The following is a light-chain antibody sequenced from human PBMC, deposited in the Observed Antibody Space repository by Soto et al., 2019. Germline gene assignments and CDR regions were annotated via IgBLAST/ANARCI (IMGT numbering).Light chain of an antibody. CDR3: SSYTSSNTFV. J-gene: IGLJ1*01. V-gene: IGLV2-14*01. CDR1: SSDVGRYNY. CDR2: DVS. Sequence: QSALAQPASVSGSPGQSIAISCTGTSSDVGRYNYVSWFQQHPGKAPKLMIYDVSNRPSGVSDRFSGSKSGNTASLTISGLQAEDEADYYCSSYTSSNTFVFGTGTKATVL.